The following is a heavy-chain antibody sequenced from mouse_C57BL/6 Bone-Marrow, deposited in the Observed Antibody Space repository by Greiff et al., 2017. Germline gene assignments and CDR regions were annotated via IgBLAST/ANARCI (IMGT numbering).Heavy chain of an antibody. CDR3: AGGVTAVVAHFDY. J-gene: IGHJ2*01. D-gene: IGHD1-1*01. CDR2: IYPGSGCT. CDR1: GYTFTSYW. Sequence: VQLQQPGAELVKPGASVKMSCKASGYTFTSYWITWVKQRPGQGLEWIGDIYPGSGCTNYNEKFKSKDTLTVDTSSSTAYMQLSSLTSEDSAVYDCAGGVTAVVAHFDYWGQGTTLTVSS. V-gene: IGHV1-55*01.